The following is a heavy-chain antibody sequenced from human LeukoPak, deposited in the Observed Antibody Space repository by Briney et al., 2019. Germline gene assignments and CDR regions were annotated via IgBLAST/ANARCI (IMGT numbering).Heavy chain of an antibody. J-gene: IGHJ4*02. CDR3: AKFYSEVNYFDY. V-gene: IGHV3-30*18. CDR2: ISYDGSNK. Sequence: GGSLRLSCAASGFTFSSYGMHWVRQAPGKGLEWVAVISYDGSNKYYADSVKGRFTISRDNCKNTLYLQMNSLRAEDTAVYYCAKFYSEVNYFDYWGQGTLVTVSS. D-gene: IGHD3-22*01. CDR1: GFTFSSYG.